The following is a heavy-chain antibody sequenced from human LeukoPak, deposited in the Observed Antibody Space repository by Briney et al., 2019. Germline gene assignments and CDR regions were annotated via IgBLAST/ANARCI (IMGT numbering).Heavy chain of an antibody. CDR1: DDSFTTHY. D-gene: IGHD2-2*02. J-gene: IGHJ3*02. CDR2: INHSGST. CDR3: ARRGRYCSSTSCYMNPRRDAFDI. Sequence: PSETLSLTCTVSDDSFTTHYWTWIRQPPGKGLEWIGEINHSGSTNYNPSLKSRVTISVDTSKNQFSLKLSSVTAADTAVYYCARRGRYCSSTSCYMNPRRDAFDIWGQGTMVTVSS. V-gene: IGHV4-34*01.